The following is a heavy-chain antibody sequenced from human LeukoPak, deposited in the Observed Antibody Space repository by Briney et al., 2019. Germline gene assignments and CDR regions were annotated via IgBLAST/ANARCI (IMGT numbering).Heavy chain of an antibody. CDR1: GGSISSDY. Sequence: PSETLSLTCTVSGGSISSDYWSWIRQPPGKGLEWIRYIYYSGSTNYNPSLKSRVTILVDTSKNQFSLKLSSVTAADTAVYYCARVSRGSGWYVWFDPWGQGTLVTVSA. V-gene: IGHV4-59*01. CDR3: ARVSRGSGWYVWFDP. D-gene: IGHD6-19*01. CDR2: IYYSGST. J-gene: IGHJ5*02.